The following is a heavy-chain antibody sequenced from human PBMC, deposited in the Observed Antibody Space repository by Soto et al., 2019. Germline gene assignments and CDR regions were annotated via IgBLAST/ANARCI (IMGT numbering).Heavy chain of an antibody. CDR3: ARGGGYSYGLD. D-gene: IGHD5-18*01. Sequence: QVQLVESGGGVVQPGRSLRLSCAASGFTFSSYAMHWVRQAPGKGLEWVAVISYDGSNKYYADSVKGRFTISRDNSKNTLYLQMNSLSAEDTAVYYCARGGGYSYGLDWGQGTLVTVSS. CDR1: GFTFSSYA. V-gene: IGHV3-30-3*01. J-gene: IGHJ4*02. CDR2: ISYDGSNK.